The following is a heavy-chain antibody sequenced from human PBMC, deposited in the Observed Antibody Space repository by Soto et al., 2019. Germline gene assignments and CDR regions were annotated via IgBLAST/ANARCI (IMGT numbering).Heavy chain of an antibody. CDR1: GYTVSNFG. J-gene: IGHJ4*02. Sequence: QVQLVQSGTEVKKPGASVKVSCKASGYTVSNFGLSWVRQAPGQGREWMGWISPSNGQTIYAQNFHGRVTMTTDTSTATAHMELRSMISDDTAVYYCARVIMIFGVANLGSYFDYWGQGTRVTVSA. CDR2: ISPSNGQT. V-gene: IGHV1-18*01. CDR3: ARVIMIFGVANLGSYFDY. D-gene: IGHD3-3*01.